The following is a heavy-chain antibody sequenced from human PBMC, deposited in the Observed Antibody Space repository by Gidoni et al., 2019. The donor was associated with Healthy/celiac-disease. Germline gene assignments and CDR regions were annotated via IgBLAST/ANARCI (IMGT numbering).Heavy chain of an antibody. CDR3: ARHHYGSGSYFAY. CDR1: GNRFPIYG. D-gene: IGHD3-10*01. Sequence: EVQLVQSGAEVKKPGESLKISCKGSGNRFPIYGLGWVRQMPGKGLEWMGIIYPDDSDPKYSPSFQGQVTISADKSISTAYLQWSSLKASDTAMYYCARHHYGSGSYFAYWGQGTLVTVSS. CDR2: IYPDDSDP. V-gene: IGHV5-51*01. J-gene: IGHJ4*02.